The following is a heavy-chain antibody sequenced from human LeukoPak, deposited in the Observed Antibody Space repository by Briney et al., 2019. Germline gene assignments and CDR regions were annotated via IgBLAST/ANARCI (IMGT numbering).Heavy chain of an antibody. CDR2: VYPGDSAT. CDR1: GYTFSNYW. V-gene: IGHV5-51*01. CDR3: ARLGAVPAAMPWC. D-gene: IGHD2-2*01. Sequence: PGESLKISCEASGYTFSNYWIGWVRQVPGQGLEWVGFVYPGDSATRYSPSFQGQVTVSADKSVNTAYLQWSSLKASDTAMYYCARLGAVPAAMPWCWGQGTLVTVSS. J-gene: IGHJ4*02.